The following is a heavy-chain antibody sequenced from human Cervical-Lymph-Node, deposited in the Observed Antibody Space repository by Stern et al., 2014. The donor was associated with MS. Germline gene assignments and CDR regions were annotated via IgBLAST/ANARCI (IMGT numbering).Heavy chain of an antibody. CDR1: GGTFNVYA. Sequence: QLVQSGAEVKKPGSSVKVSCQASGGTFNVYAINWLRQAPGQGLEWMGGIIPIFGTANYAQKFQGRVTITADESTRTSSMQLSSLRSNDTAVYYWARDGRHRDNYGLDVWGQGTTVIVSS. D-gene: IGHD2-15*01. V-gene: IGHV1-69*01. CDR3: ARDGRHRDNYGLDV. CDR2: IIPIFGTA. J-gene: IGHJ6*02.